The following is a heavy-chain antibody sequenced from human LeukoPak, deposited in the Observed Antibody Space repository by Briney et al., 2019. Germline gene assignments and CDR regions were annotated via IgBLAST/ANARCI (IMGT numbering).Heavy chain of an antibody. CDR2: ISRSSDTI. CDR3: ARDRYFLISVSGTIDY. D-gene: IGHD6-19*01. J-gene: IGHJ4*02. CDR1: GFTFSSYS. V-gene: IGHV3-48*01. Sequence: QTGGSLRLSCVASGFTFSSYSINWVRQAPGKGLEWIAYISRSSDTIFYADSVKGRFTVSRDNAKNSLYLQMNSLRGEDTAHYYCARDRYFLISVSGTIDYWGQGTLVTVSS.